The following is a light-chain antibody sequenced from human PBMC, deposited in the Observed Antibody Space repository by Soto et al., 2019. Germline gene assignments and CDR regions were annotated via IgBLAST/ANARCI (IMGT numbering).Light chain of an antibody. Sequence: ENVLTQSPATPSLSPGERATVSRRASQSVGGHLAWYQQRPGQAPRLLIHDASTRAIGIPVRFSGSGSGTDFTLTISSLETEDSAIYYCQQSHIWPPITFGQGTRLEIK. CDR1: QSVGGH. V-gene: IGKV3-11*01. CDR3: QQSHIWPPIT. CDR2: DAS. J-gene: IGKJ5*01.